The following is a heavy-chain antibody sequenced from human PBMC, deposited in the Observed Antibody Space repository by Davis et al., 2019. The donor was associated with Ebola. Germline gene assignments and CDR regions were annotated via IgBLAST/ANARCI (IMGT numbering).Heavy chain of an antibody. D-gene: IGHD4-23*01. Sequence: LGGSLRLSCAASGFTFRSYGMHWIRQAPGKGLEWVAVISYDGSNKYYADSVKGRFTISRDNSKNTLYLQMNSLRAEDTAVYYCANLDYGDNSGFDYWGQGTLVTVSS. CDR2: ISYDGSNK. J-gene: IGHJ4*02. CDR1: GFTFRSYG. V-gene: IGHV3-30*18. CDR3: ANLDYGDNSGFDY.